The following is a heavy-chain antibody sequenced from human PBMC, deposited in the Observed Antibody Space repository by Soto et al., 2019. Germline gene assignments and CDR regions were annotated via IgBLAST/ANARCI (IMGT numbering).Heavy chain of an antibody. D-gene: IGHD4-17*01. CDR1: GGSISSYY. J-gene: IGHJ4*02. Sequence: QVQLQESGPGLVKPSETLSLTCTVSGGSISSYYCSWIRQPPGKGLEWIGYIYYSGSTNYNPSLKSRVTISVYTAKNQFYLKLSSVTAAATAVYYCARGDDSGELDYWGQGTLVTVSS. V-gene: IGHV4-59*01. CDR2: IYYSGST. CDR3: ARGDDSGELDY.